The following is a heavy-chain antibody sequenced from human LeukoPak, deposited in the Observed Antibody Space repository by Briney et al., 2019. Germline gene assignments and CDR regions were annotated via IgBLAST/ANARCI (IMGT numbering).Heavy chain of an antibody. CDR1: GFTFSNAW. CDR2: VKAKTDGGTT. V-gene: IGHV3-15*01. Sequence: NAGGSLRLSCEVSGFTFSNAWMSWVRQAPGKGLEWVGRVKAKTDGGTTDYGAPVKGRFSISRDDSKNTLYLQMDNLKTEDTAVYYCTTERRESSGWFNWCFDYWGQGTLVTVSS. D-gene: IGHD6-19*01. J-gene: IGHJ4*02. CDR3: TTERRESSGWFNWCFDY.